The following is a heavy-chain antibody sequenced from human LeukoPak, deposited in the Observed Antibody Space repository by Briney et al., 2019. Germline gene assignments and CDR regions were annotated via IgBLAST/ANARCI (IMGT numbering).Heavy chain of an antibody. Sequence: PGGSLRLSCVASGFTFSNYWMSWVRQAPGKGPEWVASIRQDDKYYVDSVKGRFIISRDNAKNSLYLEMNSLRVEDTAFYYCARASDRRDDYWGQGTLVIVSS. J-gene: IGHJ4*02. CDR3: ARASDRRDDY. D-gene: IGHD2-21*02. CDR1: GFTFSNYW. V-gene: IGHV3-7*01. CDR2: IRQDDK.